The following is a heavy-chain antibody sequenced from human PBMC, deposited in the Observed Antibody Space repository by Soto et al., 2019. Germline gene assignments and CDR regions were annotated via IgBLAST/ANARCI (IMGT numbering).Heavy chain of an antibody. CDR1: GFTFSRYT. CDR2: ISYDGSNK. V-gene: IGHV3-30-3*01. CDR3: ASTPYYDFWSGYYASFDY. J-gene: IGHJ4*02. Sequence: GGSLRLSCAASGFTFSRYTMNWVRQTPGKGLEWVAVISYDGSNKYYADSVKGRFTISRDNSKNTLYLQMNSLRAEDTAVYYCASTPYYDFWSGYYASFDYWGQGTLVTVSS. D-gene: IGHD3-3*01.